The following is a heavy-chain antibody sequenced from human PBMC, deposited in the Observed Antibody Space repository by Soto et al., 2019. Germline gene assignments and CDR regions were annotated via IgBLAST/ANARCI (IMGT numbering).Heavy chain of an antibody. CDR1: GASISGSSYY. CDR2: VDYGGIT. CDR3: VRHSVSYMLTGAFDP. D-gene: IGHD3-9*01. V-gene: IGHV4-39*01. J-gene: IGHJ5*02. Sequence: LQESGPGLLKPSETLSLTCSVSGASISGSSYYWGWLRQPPGKGLEWIGSVDYGGITYYNPSLKTRLSISVESSSTHFSLRLTSVTAADTALYYCVRHSVSYMLTGAFDPWGQGILVSVSS.